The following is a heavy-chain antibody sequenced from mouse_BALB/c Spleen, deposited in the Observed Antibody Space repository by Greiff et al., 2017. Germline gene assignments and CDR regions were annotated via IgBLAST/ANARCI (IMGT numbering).Heavy chain of an antibody. V-gene: IGHV6-6*02. CDR2: IRLKSDNYAT. Sequence: EVKLQESGGGLVQPGGSMKLSCVASGFTFSSYWMSWVRQSPEKGLEWVAEIRLKSDNYATHYAESVKGKFTISRADSKSRLYLQMNSLRAEDTGIYYCTKYGNPYYYAMDYWGQGTSVTVSS. D-gene: IGHD2-10*02. CDR1: GFTFSSYW. J-gene: IGHJ4*01. CDR3: TKYGNPYYYAMDY.